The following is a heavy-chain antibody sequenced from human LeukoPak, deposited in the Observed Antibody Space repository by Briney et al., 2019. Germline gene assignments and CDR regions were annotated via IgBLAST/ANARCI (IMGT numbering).Heavy chain of an antibody. V-gene: IGHV4-34*01. CDR3: ARGLIVGATQGVYYFDY. CDR2: INHSGST. Sequence: SETLSLTCAVYGGSFSGYYWSWIRQPPGKGLEWIGEINHSGSTSYNPSLKSRVTISVDTSKNQFSLKLSSVTAADTAVYYCARGLIVGATQGVYYFDYWGQGTLVTVSS. J-gene: IGHJ4*02. D-gene: IGHD1-26*01. CDR1: GGSFSGYY.